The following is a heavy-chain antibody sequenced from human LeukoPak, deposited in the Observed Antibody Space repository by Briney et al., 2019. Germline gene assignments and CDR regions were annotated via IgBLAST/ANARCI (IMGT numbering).Heavy chain of an antibody. J-gene: IGHJ4*02. D-gene: IGHD6-19*01. V-gene: IGHV4-39*01. CDR2: INHSGST. CDR1: GGSISSSSYY. Sequence: PSETLSLTCTVSGGSISSSSYYWGWIRQPPGKGLEWIGEINHSGSTNYNPSLKSRVTISVDTSKNQFSLKLSSVTAADTAVYYCERHIAGGGLKNFSFDYWGQGTLVTVSS. CDR3: ERHIAGGGLKNFSFDY.